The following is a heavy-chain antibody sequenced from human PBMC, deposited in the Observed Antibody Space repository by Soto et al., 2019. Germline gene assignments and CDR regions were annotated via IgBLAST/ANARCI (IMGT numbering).Heavy chain of an antibody. J-gene: IGHJ6*02. CDR3: ARDRAKGVTMVRGVIPHYYYGMDV. V-gene: IGHV1-18*04. CDR1: GYTFTSYG. Sequence: ASVKVSGKASGYTFTSYGISWVRQAPGQGLEWMGWISAYNGNTNYAQKLQGRVTMTTDTSTSTAYMELRSLRSDDTAVYYCARDRAKGVTMVRGVIPHYYYGMDVWGQGTTVTVSS. D-gene: IGHD3-10*01. CDR2: ISAYNGNT.